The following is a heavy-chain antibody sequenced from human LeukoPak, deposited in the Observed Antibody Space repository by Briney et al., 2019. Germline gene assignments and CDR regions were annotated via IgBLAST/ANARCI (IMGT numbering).Heavy chain of an antibody. CDR3: ARGGRSYYDSSGWSY. CDR2: IYPGDSDT. J-gene: IGHJ4*02. D-gene: IGHD3-22*01. V-gene: IGHV5-51*01. Sequence: GEFLKISCKGSGYSFTSYWIGWVRQMPGKGLEWMGIIYPGDSDTRYSPSFQGQVTISADKSISTAYLQWSSLKASDTAMYYCARGGRSYYDSSGWSYWGQGTLVTVSS. CDR1: GYSFTSYW.